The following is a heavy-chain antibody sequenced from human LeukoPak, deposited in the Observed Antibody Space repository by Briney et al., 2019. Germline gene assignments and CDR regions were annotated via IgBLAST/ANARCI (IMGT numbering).Heavy chain of an antibody. J-gene: IGHJ6*03. V-gene: IGHV3-21*06. D-gene: IGHD3-16*01. Sequence: GGSLRLSCAASGFTFSSYSMNWVRQAPGKVLEWVSSISSGGGYTYYADSVKGRFTISRDNAKNSLYLQMNSLRAEDTAVYYCARNPLISGYHYYYMDVWGKGTTVTVSS. CDR2: ISSGGGYT. CDR1: GFTFSSYS. CDR3: ARNPLISGYHYYYMDV.